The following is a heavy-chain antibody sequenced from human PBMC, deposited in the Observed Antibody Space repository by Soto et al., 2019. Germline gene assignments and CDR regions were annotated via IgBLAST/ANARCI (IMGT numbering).Heavy chain of an antibody. J-gene: IGHJ4*02. CDR3: AREGGIQLWLDY. CDR2: IWYDGSNK. D-gene: IGHD5-18*01. CDR1: GFTFSSYG. V-gene: IGHV3-33*01. Sequence: QVQLVESGGGVVQPGRSLRLSCAASGFTFSSYGMHWVRQAPGKGLEWVAVIWYDGSNKYYADSVKGRFTISRDNSKNTLYLEMNSLRAEDTAVYYCAREGGIQLWLDYWGQGTLVTVSS.